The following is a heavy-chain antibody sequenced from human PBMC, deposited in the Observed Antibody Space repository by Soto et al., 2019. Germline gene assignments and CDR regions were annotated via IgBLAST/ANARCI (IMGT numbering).Heavy chain of an antibody. CDR2: IIPIFGQA. D-gene: IGHD6-13*01. CDR1: GGTLSRSA. CDR3: GTGSSWTKVES. J-gene: IGHJ4*02. V-gene: IGHV1-69*01. Sequence: QVQLVQSGAEVKKPGSSVKVSCKASGGTLSRSAISWVRQAPGQGLGWMGGIIPIFGQAIYAQKFRGRVSIIADESTRTAYMEMSSLRSEDTAVYYCGTGSSWTKVESWGQGTLVTVSS.